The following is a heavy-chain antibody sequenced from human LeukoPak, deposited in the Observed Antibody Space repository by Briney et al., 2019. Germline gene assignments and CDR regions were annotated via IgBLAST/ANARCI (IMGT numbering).Heavy chain of an antibody. V-gene: IGHV3-30*02. J-gene: IGHJ4*02. CDR1: RFTFSSYG. CDR3: AKQPPWGIVGATPPN. Sequence: GGSLRLSCAVSRFTFSSYGMHWVRQAPGKGLEWVAFIRYDGSNKYYADSVKGRFTISRDNSKNTLYLQMNSLRAEDTAVYYCAKQPPWGIVGATPPNWGQGTLVIVSS. D-gene: IGHD1-26*01. CDR2: IRYDGSNK.